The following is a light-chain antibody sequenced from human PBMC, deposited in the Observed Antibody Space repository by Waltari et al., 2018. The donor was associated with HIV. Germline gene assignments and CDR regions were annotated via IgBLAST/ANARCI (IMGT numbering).Light chain of an antibody. CDR3: QHSRT. V-gene: IGKV1-39*01. Sequence: DIQMTQSPSSVSASVGDRVTITCRTNQNINNNINWYQHKPGKAPKLLIYAASSLQSGVPSRFGGSGSGTHFTLTISSLQPEDFTTYYCQHSRTFGQG. CDR2: AAS. J-gene: IGKJ1*01. CDR1: QNINNN.